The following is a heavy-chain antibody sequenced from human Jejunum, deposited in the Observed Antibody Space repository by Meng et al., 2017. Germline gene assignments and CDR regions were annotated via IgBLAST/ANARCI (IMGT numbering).Heavy chain of an antibody. V-gene: IGHV4-34*01. Sequence: QVQFQQSGACMLNPARALSLPCAVYGGAFSGYYCGWIRQAPGKGLEWIGDIDHSGSTNDNPSLKNRVTISVDTSRNQISLNLNSVTAADTAVYYCARGGDPRAYYFDYWGQGNLVTVSS. CDR3: ARGGDPRAYYFDY. CDR1: GGAFSGYY. CDR2: IDHSGST. J-gene: IGHJ4*02. D-gene: IGHD3-10*01.